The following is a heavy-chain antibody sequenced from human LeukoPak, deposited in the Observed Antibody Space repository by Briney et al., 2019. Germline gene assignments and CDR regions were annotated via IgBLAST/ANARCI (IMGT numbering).Heavy chain of an antibody. CDR2: IKDDGTET. CDR3: AKEGRSLQSY. D-gene: IGHD5-24*01. Sequence: GGSLRLSCAASGFMFSSNWMSWVRLAPGKGLEWVANIKDDGTETYYVDSAKGRFTVSRDNAKNLLYFQMNSLRVEDTAVYYCAKEGRSLQSYWGQGTLVTVSS. CDR1: GFMFSSNW. V-gene: IGHV3-7*01. J-gene: IGHJ4*02.